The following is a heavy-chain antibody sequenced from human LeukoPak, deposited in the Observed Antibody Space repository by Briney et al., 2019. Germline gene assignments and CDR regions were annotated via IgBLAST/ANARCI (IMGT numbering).Heavy chain of an antibody. CDR2: IFGGGST. CDR1: GFSVSNNY. Sequence: QAGGSLRLSCAASGFSVSNNYMSWVRQAPGKGLEWVSVIFGGGSTYYAGSVKGRFTISRDNSKNTLYLQMNSLRAEDTAVYYCAKDALATVGLFDYWGQGTLVTVSS. J-gene: IGHJ4*02. V-gene: IGHV3-66*01. D-gene: IGHD4-23*01. CDR3: AKDALATVGLFDY.